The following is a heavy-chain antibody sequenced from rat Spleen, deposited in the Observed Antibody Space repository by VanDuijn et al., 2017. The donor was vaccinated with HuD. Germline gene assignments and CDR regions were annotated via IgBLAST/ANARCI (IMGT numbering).Heavy chain of an antibody. CDR1: GFIFSDFY. CDR2: ISYDGSTT. Sequence: EVQLVESDGGLVQPGGSLKLSCAASGFIFSDFYMTWVHQAPTKGLEWVATISYDGSTTYYRDSVKGRFTISRDDAKSTLYLQMDSLRSEDTATYYCARAGYLRDWYFDFWGPGTMVTVSS. V-gene: IGHV5-29*01. D-gene: IGHD2-2*01. J-gene: IGHJ1*01. CDR3: ARAGYLRDWYFDF.